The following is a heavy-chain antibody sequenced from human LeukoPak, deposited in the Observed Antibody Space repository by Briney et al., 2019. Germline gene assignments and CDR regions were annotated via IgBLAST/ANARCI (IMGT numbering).Heavy chain of an antibody. D-gene: IGHD2-15*01. CDR2: ISAYNGNT. CDR3: AREKEEGGGYLYYYYYMDV. V-gene: IGHV1-18*01. J-gene: IGHJ6*03. Sequence: GASVKVSCKASGYTFTSYGISWVRQAPGHGLEWMGWISAYNGNTNYAQKHQGRGTMTTDTSTSTAYMELRSLRSDDTAVYYCAREKEEGGGYLYYYYYMDVWGKGTTVTVSS. CDR1: GYTFTSYG.